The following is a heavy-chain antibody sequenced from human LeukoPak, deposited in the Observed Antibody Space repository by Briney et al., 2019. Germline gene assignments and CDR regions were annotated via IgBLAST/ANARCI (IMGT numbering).Heavy chain of an antibody. J-gene: IGHJ4*02. CDR2: IYSGGST. V-gene: IGHV3-66*01. D-gene: IGHD1-26*01. CDR3: AKDQEFLRGSYNY. CDR1: GFTVSSNY. Sequence: QAGGSLRLSCAASGFTVSSNYMSWVRQAPGKGLEWVSVIYSGGSTYYADSVKGRFTISRDNSKNTLYLQMNSLRAEDTAVYYCAKDQEFLRGSYNYWGQGTLVTVSS.